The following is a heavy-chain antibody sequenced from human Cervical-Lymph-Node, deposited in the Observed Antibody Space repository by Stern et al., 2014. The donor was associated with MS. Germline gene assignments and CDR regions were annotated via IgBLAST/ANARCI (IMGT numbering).Heavy chain of an antibody. J-gene: IGHJ4*02. V-gene: IGHV3-11*01. CDR1: GFTFSDYY. CDR3: VRDLCKSRICYPFDY. Sequence: VQLVQSGGGLVKAGESLRLSCAASGFTFSDYYMSWIRQAPGKGLEWVSYISRGGTSVYYAESVEGRFTISRDNAKNSLFLQMNSLRAEDTAIYYCVRDLCKSRICYPFDYWGQGTPVTVSS. D-gene: IGHD2-15*01. CDR2: ISRGGTSV.